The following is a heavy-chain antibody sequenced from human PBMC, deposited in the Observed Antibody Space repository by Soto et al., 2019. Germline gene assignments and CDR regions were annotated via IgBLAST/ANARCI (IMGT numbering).Heavy chain of an antibody. V-gene: IGHV4-59*01. Sequence: SETLSLTCTVSGGSISSYYWSWIRQPPGKGLEWIGYIYYSGSTNYNPSLKSRVTISVDTSKNQFSLKLSSVTAADTAVYYCARDLGDDIVVVPAAHWGQGTLVTVSS. CDR1: GGSISSYY. CDR3: ARDLGDDIVVVPAAH. CDR2: IYYSGST. D-gene: IGHD2-2*01. J-gene: IGHJ4*02.